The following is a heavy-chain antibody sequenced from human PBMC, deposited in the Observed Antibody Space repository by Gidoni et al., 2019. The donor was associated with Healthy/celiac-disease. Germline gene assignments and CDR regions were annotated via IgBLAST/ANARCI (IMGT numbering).Heavy chain of an antibody. CDR2: IYYSGST. Sequence: QLQLQESGPGLVKPSETLSLTCTVSGCSISSSSYYWGWIRQPPGKGLEWIGSIYYSGSTYYNPSLKSRVTISVDTSKNQFSLKLSSVTAADTAVYYCARHLKQLVGYYYYGMDVWGQGTTVTVSS. J-gene: IGHJ6*02. V-gene: IGHV4-39*01. D-gene: IGHD6-13*01. CDR3: ARHLKQLVGYYYYGMDV. CDR1: GCSISSSSYY.